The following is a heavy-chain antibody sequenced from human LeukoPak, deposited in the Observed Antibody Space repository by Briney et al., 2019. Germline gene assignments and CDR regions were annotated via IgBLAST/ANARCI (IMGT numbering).Heavy chain of an antibody. CDR2: IKQDGSEK. V-gene: IGHV3-7*01. D-gene: IGHD3-3*01. CDR3: AREGITIFGVVIIHGHFDY. Sequence: GRSLRLSCAASGFTFSTYAMHWVRQAPGKGLEWVANIKQDGSEKYYVDSVKGRFTISRDNAKNSLYLQMNSLRAEDTAVYYCAREGITIFGVVIIHGHFDYWGQGTLVTVSS. J-gene: IGHJ4*02. CDR1: GFTFSTYA.